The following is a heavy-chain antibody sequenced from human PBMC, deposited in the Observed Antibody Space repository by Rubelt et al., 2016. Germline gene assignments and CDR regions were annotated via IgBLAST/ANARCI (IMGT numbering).Heavy chain of an antibody. CDR3: ARDRVGATTRFDY. CDR2: ISAQNGNT. V-gene: IGHV1-18*01. J-gene: IGHJ4*02. Sequence: QVQLVQSGAEVKEPGASVKVSCKASGYTFTNFGISWVRQAPGQGLEWMGWISAQNGNTNCGQELQDRVTMTTDKFTSTAYMELRSLRSDDTAVYYCARDRVGATTRFDYWGQGTLVTVSS. CDR1: GYTFTNFG. D-gene: IGHD1-26*01.